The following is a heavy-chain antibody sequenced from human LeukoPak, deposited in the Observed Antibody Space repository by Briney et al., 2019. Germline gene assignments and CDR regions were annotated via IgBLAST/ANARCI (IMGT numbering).Heavy chain of an antibody. CDR2: ISGSGGST. CDR1: GFTFTSFA. D-gene: IGHD3-9*01. Sequence: GGSLRLSCAASGFTFTSFAMSWVRQAPGKGLEWVSAISGSGGSTYYADSVKGRFTISRDNSKNTLYLQMNSLRAEDTAVYYCAKWGYYDILTGYDYWGQGTLVTVSS. CDR3: AKWGYYDILTGYDY. J-gene: IGHJ4*02. V-gene: IGHV3-23*01.